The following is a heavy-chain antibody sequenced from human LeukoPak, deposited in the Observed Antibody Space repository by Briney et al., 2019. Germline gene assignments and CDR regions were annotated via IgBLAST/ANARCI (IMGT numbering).Heavy chain of an antibody. Sequence: PSETLSLTCTVSGVSISSSSYYWGWIRQPPGKGLEWIGSIYYSGSTNYNPSLKSRVTISVDTSKNQFSLKLSSVTAADTAVYYCARDHSVWGGYQYYFDYWGQGTLVTVSS. CDR1: GVSISSSSYY. V-gene: IGHV4-39*07. CDR2: IYYSGST. J-gene: IGHJ4*02. D-gene: IGHD3-16*01. CDR3: ARDHSVWGGYQYYFDY.